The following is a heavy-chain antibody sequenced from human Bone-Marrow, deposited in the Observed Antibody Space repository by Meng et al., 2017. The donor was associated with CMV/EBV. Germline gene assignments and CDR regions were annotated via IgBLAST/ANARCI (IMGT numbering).Heavy chain of an antibody. J-gene: IGHJ6*02. Sequence: ASVKVSCKASGGTFSSYAINWVRQATGQGLEWMGWMNPDSGHTGYAQKFQGRVTITRNTSISTAYMELSSLRSEDTAVYYCARGDPGWGSSSWFYYYYGMDVWGQGTTVTGSS. CDR3: ARGDPGWGSSSWFYYYYGMDV. D-gene: IGHD6-13*01. CDR2: MNPDSGHT. CDR1: GGTFSSYA. V-gene: IGHV1-8*03.